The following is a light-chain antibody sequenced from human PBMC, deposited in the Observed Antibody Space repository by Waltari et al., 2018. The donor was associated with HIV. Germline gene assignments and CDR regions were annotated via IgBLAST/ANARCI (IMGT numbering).Light chain of an antibody. V-gene: IGKV1-39*01. CDR3: QQISSFPLT. Sequence: DIQMTQSPSSLSASVGDRVSITCRASQAVANKVNWFQQKPGKAPKVIIYDASRLPNGVPSRFSGSGSGTDFTLTINGVQPDDFASYFCQQISSFPLTFGPGTKVDVK. CDR1: QAVANK. CDR2: DAS. J-gene: IGKJ3*01.